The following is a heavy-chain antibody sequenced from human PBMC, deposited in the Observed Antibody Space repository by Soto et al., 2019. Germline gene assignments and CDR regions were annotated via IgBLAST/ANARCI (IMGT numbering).Heavy chain of an antibody. CDR3: ARSFGWYAFDQ. D-gene: IGHD6-19*01. J-gene: IGHJ4*02. V-gene: IGHV4-59*12. Sequence: PSETLSLTCTVSGGSISSYYWTWIRQPPGKGLEWIGEIHQSGISYKNPSLKSRVTMSVDKSKNQFSLNLSSVTAADTAVYFCARSFGWYAFDQWGQGTLVTVSS. CDR2: IHQSGIS. CDR1: GGSISSYY.